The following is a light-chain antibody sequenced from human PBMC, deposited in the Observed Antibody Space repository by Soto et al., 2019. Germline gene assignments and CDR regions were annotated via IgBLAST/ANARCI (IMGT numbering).Light chain of an antibody. CDR2: EVS. CDR3: ATWDSALSAGV. V-gene: IGLV2-14*01. CDR1: SSDVGNFNY. J-gene: IGLJ3*02. Sequence: QSALSQPASVSGSPGQTLTISCTGTSSDVGNFNYVSWYQQHPGEAPRLIIYEVSNRPSGISNRFSGSKSGNRASLTISGLQPEDEADYYCATWDSALSAGVFGGGTKVTVL.